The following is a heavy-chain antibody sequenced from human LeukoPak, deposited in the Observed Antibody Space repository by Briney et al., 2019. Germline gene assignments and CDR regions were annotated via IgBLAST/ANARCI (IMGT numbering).Heavy chain of an antibody. Sequence: GSLRLSCAASGFSFSSYAMSWVRQAPGKGLEWVSAISGSGGSTYYADSVKGRFTISRDNSKNTLYLQMNSLRAEDTAVYYCAKDLSYSGSYSVWGQGTLVTVSS. J-gene: IGHJ4*02. CDR3: AKDLSYSGSYSV. CDR2: ISGSGGST. V-gene: IGHV3-23*01. D-gene: IGHD1-26*01. CDR1: GFSFSSYA.